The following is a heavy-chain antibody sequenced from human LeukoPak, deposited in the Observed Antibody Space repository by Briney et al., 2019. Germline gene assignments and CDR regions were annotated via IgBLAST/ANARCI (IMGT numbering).Heavy chain of an antibody. D-gene: IGHD3-3*01. Sequence: SETLSLTCTVSGGSISSYYWSWVRQPPGKGLEWIGSIYYSRSSYYNPSLKSRVTISVDTSKNQFSLKLSSVTAADTAVYYCASLRERSYYARGFDYWGQGTLVTVSS. CDR3: ASLRERSYYARGFDY. V-gene: IGHV4-59*05. CDR2: IYYSRSS. J-gene: IGHJ4*02. CDR1: GGSISSYY.